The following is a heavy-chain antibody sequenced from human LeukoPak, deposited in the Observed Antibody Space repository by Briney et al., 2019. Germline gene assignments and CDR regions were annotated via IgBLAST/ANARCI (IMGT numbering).Heavy chain of an antibody. Sequence: GGSLRLSCAASGFTFSSYSMNWVRQVPGKGLEWVSSISSSSSYIYYADSVKGRFTISRDNAKNSLYLQMNSLRAEDTAVYYCARDLYSSSSGDYWGQGTLVTVSS. CDR1: GFTFSSYS. V-gene: IGHV3-21*01. CDR3: ARDLYSSSSGDY. CDR2: ISSSSSYI. J-gene: IGHJ4*02. D-gene: IGHD6-6*01.